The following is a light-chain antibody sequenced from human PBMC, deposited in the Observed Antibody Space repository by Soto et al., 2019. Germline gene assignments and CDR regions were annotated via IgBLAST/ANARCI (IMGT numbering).Light chain of an antibody. CDR2: AAS. CDR3: QQSYSMPYA. Sequence: DIQMTQSPSSLSASVGDRVTITCRESQTTHNYLNWYQLKXGKAPKXXIYAASTLQTGVPSRFTGSGAGTDFTLTIISLQPEDYATDFCQQSYSMPYAFGPGTQVDIK. V-gene: IGKV1-39*01. CDR1: QTTHNY. J-gene: IGKJ2*01.